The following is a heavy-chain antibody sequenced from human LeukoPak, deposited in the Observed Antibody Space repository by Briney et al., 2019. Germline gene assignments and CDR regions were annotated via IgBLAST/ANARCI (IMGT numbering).Heavy chain of an antibody. CDR1: GFAFHSHS. D-gene: IGHD5-12*01. CDR3: ARVAGYSGYEPGYFED. V-gene: IGHV3-21*01. Sequence: GGSLRLSCAASGFAFHSHSMNWVRQAPGKGLEWVSSISMTSSYIYYADSVKGRFTISRDNAKNSLYLHMNSLRAEDTAVYYCARVAGYSGYEPGYFEDWGQGTLVTVSS. J-gene: IGHJ4*02. CDR2: ISMTSSYI.